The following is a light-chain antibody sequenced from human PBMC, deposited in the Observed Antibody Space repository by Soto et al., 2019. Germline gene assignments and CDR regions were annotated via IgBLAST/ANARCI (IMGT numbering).Light chain of an antibody. J-gene: IGKJ3*01. CDR1: QSILYSYNNKNY. CDR2: WAS. V-gene: IGKV4-1*01. CDR3: QQYYRTPT. Sequence: DLFMTQSPDSPAVSLIKRATLTSKSSQSILYSYNNKNYLAWYQQKPGHPPKLLIYWASTRESGVPDRFSGSVSGTDFTLTIISLEAEDVPVYYSQQYYRTPTFGRGSIADVK.